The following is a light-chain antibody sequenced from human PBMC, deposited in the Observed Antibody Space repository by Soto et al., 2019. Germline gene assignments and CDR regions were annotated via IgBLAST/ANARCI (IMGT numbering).Light chain of an antibody. CDR2: DAS. V-gene: IGKV3D-15*01. J-gene: IGKJ4*01. Sequence: EIVMTQSPATLSVSPGERATLSCWASQSVFNNLAWYQQKPGQAPRLLIYDASTRATGIPDRFSGGGSGTDFTLTISRLEPEDFAVYYCQQFSSYPLTFGGGTKVDIK. CDR1: QSVFNN. CDR3: QQFSSYPLT.